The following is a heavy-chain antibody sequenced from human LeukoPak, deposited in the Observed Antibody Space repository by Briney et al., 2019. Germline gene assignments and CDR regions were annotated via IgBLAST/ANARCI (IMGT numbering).Heavy chain of an antibody. J-gene: IGHJ1*01. CDR3: AKGAYSSSWYISGYFQH. D-gene: IGHD6-13*01. Sequence: GGSLRLPCAASGFTFSHYELNWVRQAPGKGLEWVSYISSSGSSMSYADSVKGRFTIHRDNSKHTLYLQVNSQRAEHTAVYYCAKGAYSSSWYISGYFQHWGQGTLVTVSS. CDR2: ISSSGSSM. V-gene: IGHV3-48*03. CDR1: GFTFSHYE.